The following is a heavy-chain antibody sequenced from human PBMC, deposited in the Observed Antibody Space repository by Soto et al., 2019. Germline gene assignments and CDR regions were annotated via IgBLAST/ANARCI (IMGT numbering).Heavy chain of an antibody. CDR1: GGTFSSYT. CDR2: IIPILGIA. Sequence: QVQLVQSGAEVKKPGSSVKVSCKASGGTFSSYTISWVRQAPGQGLEWMGRIIPILGIANYAQKFQGRVTITADKSTSTAYMELSSLRSEDTAVYYCARTSSEYYYYYYMDVWDKGTTVTVSS. CDR3: ARTSSEYYYYYYMDV. J-gene: IGHJ6*03. D-gene: IGHD3-10*01. V-gene: IGHV1-69*02.